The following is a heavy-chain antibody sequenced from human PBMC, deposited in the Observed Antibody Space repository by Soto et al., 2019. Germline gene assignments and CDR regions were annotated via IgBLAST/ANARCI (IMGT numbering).Heavy chain of an antibody. CDR3: ARDIGLLGTFDY. CDR2: IYSGGST. Sequence: EVRLVESGGGLVQPGGSLRLSCAASGFTVSTTYMHWVRQAPGKGLEWVSLIYSGGSTNYADSLKGRFSISRDTSKNTLHLQMNSLRAEDTAVYYCARDIGLLGTFDYWGQGTLVTVSS. V-gene: IGHV3-66*01. J-gene: IGHJ4*02. CDR1: GFTVSTTY. D-gene: IGHD3-16*01.